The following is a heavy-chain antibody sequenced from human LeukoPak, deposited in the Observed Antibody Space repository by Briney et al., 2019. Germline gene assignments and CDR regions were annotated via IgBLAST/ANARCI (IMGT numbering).Heavy chain of an antibody. V-gene: IGHV4-59*01. CDR3: ARDSPPQYASSSAGFDY. D-gene: IGHD6-6*01. CDR1: GGPISSYY. Sequence: SETLSLTCIVSGGPISSYYWSWIRQPPGKGLEWIGYIYDSGTTNYNPSLRSRVTMSVDTSKNQFSLKLSSVTAADTAVYFCARDSPPQYASSSAGFDYWGQGTLVTVSS. CDR2: IYDSGTT. J-gene: IGHJ4*02.